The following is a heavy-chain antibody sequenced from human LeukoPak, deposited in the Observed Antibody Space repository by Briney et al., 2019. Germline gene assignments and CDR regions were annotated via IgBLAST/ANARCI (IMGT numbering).Heavy chain of an antibody. Sequence: PGGSLRLSCAASGLTFSSSAMSWVRQAPGRGLEWVSAISNNGGYTYYADSVQGRFTISRDNSKSTLCLQMNSLRAEDTAVYYCARGAGYNYPYYFDYWGQGTLVTVSS. CDR2: ISNNGGYT. CDR3: ARGAGYNYPYYFDY. J-gene: IGHJ4*02. V-gene: IGHV3-23*01. CDR1: GLTFSSSA. D-gene: IGHD5-24*01.